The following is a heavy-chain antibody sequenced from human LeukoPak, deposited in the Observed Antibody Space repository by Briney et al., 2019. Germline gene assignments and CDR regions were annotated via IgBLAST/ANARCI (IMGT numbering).Heavy chain of an antibody. CDR1: GGSISSYY. V-gene: IGHV4-59*01. CDR3: ARGGPPGYYYDYYMDV. J-gene: IGHJ6*03. CDR2: IYYSGST. Sequence: PSETLSLTCTVSGGSISSYYWSWIRQTPGRGLEWIGYIYYSGSTNFNPSLKSRVTISVDTSKNQFSLKMSSVTAADTAVYFCARGGPPGYYYDYYMDVWGKGTTVTISS.